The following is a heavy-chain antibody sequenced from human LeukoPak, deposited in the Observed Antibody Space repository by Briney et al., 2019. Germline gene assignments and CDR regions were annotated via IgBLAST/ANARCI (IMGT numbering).Heavy chain of an antibody. V-gene: IGHV4-34*01. CDR2: INHSGST. D-gene: IGHD3-22*01. J-gene: IGHJ4*02. CDR1: GFTFSSYG. Sequence: GTLRLSCAASGFTFSSYGMNWVRQAPGKGLEWIGEINHSGSTNYNPSLKSRVTISVDTSKNQFSLKLSSVTAADTAVYYCARDLTHRRNYDNSGYQIVPAFWGQGTLVTVSS. CDR3: ARDLTHRRNYDNSGYQIVPAF.